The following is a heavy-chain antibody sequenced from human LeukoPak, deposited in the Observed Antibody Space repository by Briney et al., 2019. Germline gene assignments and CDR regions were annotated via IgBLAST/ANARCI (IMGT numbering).Heavy chain of an antibody. CDR1: GFTFSSYA. D-gene: IGHD3-10*01. Sequence: GGSLRLSCAASGFTFSSYAMSWVRQAPGKGLEWVSGISDSGGSTYYADSVKGRFTISRDNSKNTLYLQMNSLRAEDTAVYYCASSPTYYYGSGKYYFDYWGQGTLVTVSS. CDR2: ISDSGGST. CDR3: ASSPTYYYGSGKYYFDY. J-gene: IGHJ4*02. V-gene: IGHV3-23*01.